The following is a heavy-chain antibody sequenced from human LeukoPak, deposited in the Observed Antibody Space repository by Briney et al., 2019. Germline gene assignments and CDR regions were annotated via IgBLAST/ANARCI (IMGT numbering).Heavy chain of an antibody. V-gene: IGHV4-59*12. CDR1: GGSISSYY. D-gene: IGHD1-26*01. CDR3: ARGESGSYRHNWFDP. Sequence: SETLSLTCTVSGGSISSYYWSWIRQPPGKGLEWIGNIYYSGSTNYNPSLKSRVTISVDTSKNQFSLKLSSVTAADTAVYYCARGESGSYRHNWFDPWGQGTLVTVSS. J-gene: IGHJ5*02. CDR2: IYYSGST.